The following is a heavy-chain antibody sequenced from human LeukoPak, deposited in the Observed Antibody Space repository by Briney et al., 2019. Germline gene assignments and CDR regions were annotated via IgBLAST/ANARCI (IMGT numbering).Heavy chain of an antibody. V-gene: IGHV3-30*04. D-gene: IGHD3-9*01. Sequence: PGRSLRLSCAVSVFTLTNYAVQWVRQAPGKGLEWLAVMSNDGKDKHVADSVKGRFSVSIDVSSDTLYLQMDSLRAEDTAVYFCAREGHSVLLTGYSPVEYHYYYMDVWGKGTTVTVSS. J-gene: IGHJ6*03. CDR2: MSNDGKDK. CDR1: VFTLTNYA. CDR3: AREGHSVLLTGYSPVEYHYYYMDV.